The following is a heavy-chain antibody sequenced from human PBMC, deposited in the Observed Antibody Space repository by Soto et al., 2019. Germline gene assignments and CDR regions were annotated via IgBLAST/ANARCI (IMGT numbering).Heavy chain of an antibody. V-gene: IGHV1-2*04. CDR3: ARDRRPTTVTTNYGMDV. CDR2: INPNSGGT. J-gene: IGHJ6*02. CDR1: GYTFTGYY. D-gene: IGHD4-17*01. Sequence: ASVKVSCKASGYTFTGYYMHLVRQAPGQGLEWMGWINPNSGGTNYAQKFQGWVTMTRDTSISTAYMELSRLRSDDTAVYYCARDRRPTTVTTNYGMDVWGQGPTVTVSS.